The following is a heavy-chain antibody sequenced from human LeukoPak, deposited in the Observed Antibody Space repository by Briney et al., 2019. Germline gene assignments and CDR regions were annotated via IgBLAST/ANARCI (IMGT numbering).Heavy chain of an antibody. Sequence: ASVKVSCKASGYTFTIYGISWVRQAPGQGLEWMGWISAYNGNTNYAQKLQGRVTMTTDTSTSTAYMELRSLRSDDTAVYYCARAPIAAAATTYYYYYYYMDVWGKGTTVTVSS. D-gene: IGHD6-13*01. V-gene: IGHV1-18*01. J-gene: IGHJ6*03. CDR2: ISAYNGNT. CDR1: GYTFTIYG. CDR3: ARAPIAAAATTYYYYYYYMDV.